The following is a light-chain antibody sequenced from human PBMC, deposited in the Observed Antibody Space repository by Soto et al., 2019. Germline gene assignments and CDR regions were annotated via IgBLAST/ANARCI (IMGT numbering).Light chain of an antibody. CDR3: QQSYCTPCT. J-gene: IGKJ1*01. Sequence: DIQMTQSPSSLSASVGDRVTITCRASQSISSYLNWYQQKPGKAPKLLIYAASSLQSGVPSRFSGSGSGTDFTVIISSLQAADFATYYCQQSYCTPCTFGQGTKVETK. V-gene: IGKV1-39*01. CDR2: AAS. CDR1: QSISSY.